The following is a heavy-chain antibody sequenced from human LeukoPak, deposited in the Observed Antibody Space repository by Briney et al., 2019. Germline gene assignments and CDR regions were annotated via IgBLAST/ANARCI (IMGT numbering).Heavy chain of an antibody. CDR2: ISYDGSNK. J-gene: IGHJ6*02. V-gene: IGHV3-30-3*01. Sequence: PGRSLRLSCAASGFTFSSYAMHWVRQAPGKGPEWVAVISYDGSNKYYADSVKGRFTISRDNSKNTLYLQMNSLRAEDTAVYYCARDFLDYGMDVWGQGTTVTVSS. CDR1: GFTFSSYA. CDR3: ARDFLDYGMDV.